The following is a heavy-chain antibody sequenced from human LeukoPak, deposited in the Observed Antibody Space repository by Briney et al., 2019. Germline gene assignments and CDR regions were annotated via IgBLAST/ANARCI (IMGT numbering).Heavy chain of an antibody. D-gene: IGHD1-7*01. CDR3: ARDSKLELRD. CDR2: IIPIFGTA. V-gene: IGHV1-69*13. CDR1: GGTFSSYA. J-gene: IGHJ4*02. Sequence: ASVKVSCKASGGTFSSYAISCVRQAPGQGLEWMGGIIPIFGTANYAQKFQGRVTITADESTSTAYMELSSLRSEDTAVYYCARDSKLELRDWGQGTLVTVSS.